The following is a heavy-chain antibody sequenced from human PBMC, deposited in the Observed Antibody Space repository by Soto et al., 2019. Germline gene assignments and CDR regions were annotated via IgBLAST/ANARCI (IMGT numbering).Heavy chain of an antibody. CDR2: INNDYINT. CDR3: AGRGAMLPSNYYVAV. Sequence: EEKLLESGGGLVQPGGSLSLSCAASGFSVSCCAMSWARQSPGMGLEWVSEINNDYINTDYADSVKGRLTISRDSSGNKGEVETTPPRAHDLGVCNCAGRGAMLPSNYYVAVWGKGTTVTGSS. CDR1: GFSVSCCA. J-gene: IGHJ6*03. D-gene: IGHD3-16*01. V-gene: IGHV3-23*01.